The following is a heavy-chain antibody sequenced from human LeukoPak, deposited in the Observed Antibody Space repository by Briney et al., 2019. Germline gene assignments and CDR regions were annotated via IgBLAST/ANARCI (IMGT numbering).Heavy chain of an antibody. D-gene: IGHD6-19*01. V-gene: IGHV3-74*01. J-gene: IGHJ4*02. CDR3: ARARAVAVPGTGDY. Sequence: GGSLRLSCAASGFTFSSYWMHWVRQAPGKGLVWVSRINSDGSSTNYAGSVKGRFTISRDNAKNTLYLQMNSLRAEDTAVYYCARARAVAVPGTGDYWGQGTLVTVSS. CDR1: GFTFSSYW. CDR2: INSDGSST.